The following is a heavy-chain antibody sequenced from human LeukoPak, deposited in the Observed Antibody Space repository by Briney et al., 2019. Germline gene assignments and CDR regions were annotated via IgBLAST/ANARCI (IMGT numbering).Heavy chain of an antibody. V-gene: IGHV1-69*04. CDR1: GGTFSSYT. J-gene: IGHJ6*03. D-gene: IGHD1-1*01. CDR2: IIPILGIA. CDR3: ARDSSPLLRGRHDYMDV. Sequence: SVKVSCKASGGTFSSYTISWVGQAPGQGLDWMGRIIPILGIANYAQKFQGRVTLTADKSTSTAYMALSSLRSEDTAVYYCARDSSPLLRGRHDYMDVWGKGTTVTVSS.